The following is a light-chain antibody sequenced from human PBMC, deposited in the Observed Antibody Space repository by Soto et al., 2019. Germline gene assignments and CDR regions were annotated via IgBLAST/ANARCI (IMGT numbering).Light chain of an antibody. CDR1: RSISTK. V-gene: IGKV3-15*01. CDR2: SAS. Sequence: IVMTQSHPTLYVSAGDRATLSCRASRSISTKVAWYQHKSGQAPRLLISSASTRATGNPTRFSGIVSWTEFTLTIRRLQSEDFGIYYGQQYKNWPPITFGGGTKVDIK. J-gene: IGKJ4*01. CDR3: QQYKNWPPIT.